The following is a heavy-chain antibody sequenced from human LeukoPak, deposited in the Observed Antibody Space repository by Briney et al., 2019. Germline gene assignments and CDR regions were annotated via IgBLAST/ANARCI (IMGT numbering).Heavy chain of an antibody. Sequence: SGPTLVNPTQTLTVTCNVSGFSLSTNGVSVGWIRQPPGKALEWLALIYWDDDKRYSPSLKSRLTITRDTSKNQVVLTMTNMDPGNTPKFSCARSFYYDNGGPPRVGGKEPRVTVPS. J-gene: IGHJ4*02. CDR3: ARSFYYDNGGPPRV. D-gene: IGHD3-16*01. V-gene: IGHV2-5*02. CDR1: GFSLSTNGVS. CDR2: IYWDDDK.